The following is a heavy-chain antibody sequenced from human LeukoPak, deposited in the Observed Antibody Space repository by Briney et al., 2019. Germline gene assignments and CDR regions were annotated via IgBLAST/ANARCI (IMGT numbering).Heavy chain of an antibody. V-gene: IGHV1-69*13. D-gene: IGHD6-19*01. CDR1: VGTFSSYA. Sequence: ASVTVSFKASVGTFSSYAISWVRQAPGQGLEWMGGSIPIFGTTNYAQKFQSRVTITADESTSTAYMELSSLRSEDTAVYYCASPVAGTRYFDYWGQGTLVTVSS. CDR2: SIPIFGTT. CDR3: ASPVAGTRYFDY. J-gene: IGHJ4*02.